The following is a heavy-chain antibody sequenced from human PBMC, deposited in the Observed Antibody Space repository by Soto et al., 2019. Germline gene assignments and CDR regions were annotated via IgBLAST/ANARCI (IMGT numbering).Heavy chain of an antibody. J-gene: IGHJ5*02. CDR1: GGSISSGDYS. CDR3: ARGVTVFGLVSRFWFDP. CDR2: IYNSGIT. Sequence: ASETLSLTCTVSGGSISSGDYSLSWVRQSPGKGLEWIGHIYNSGITYYNPSLKSRVVISIDTSRNQFSLRLNSLTAADRAVYFCARGVTVFGLVSRFWFDPWGQGTVVTVSS. V-gene: IGHV4-30-4*01. D-gene: IGHD3-3*01.